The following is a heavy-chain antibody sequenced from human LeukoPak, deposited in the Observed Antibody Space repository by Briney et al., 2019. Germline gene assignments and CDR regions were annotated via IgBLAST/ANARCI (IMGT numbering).Heavy chain of an antibody. V-gene: IGHV4-4*07. CDR1: GGSISIYY. CDR3: ARSGESWLLFGAFDI. D-gene: IGHD3-22*01. Sequence: SETLSLTCTVYGGSISIYYWSWIRQPAGKGLEWIGRIYTSGSTNYNPSLKSRVTMSVDTSKNQFSLKLSSVTAADTAVYYCARSGESWLLFGAFDIWGQGTMVTVSS. J-gene: IGHJ3*02. CDR2: IYTSGST.